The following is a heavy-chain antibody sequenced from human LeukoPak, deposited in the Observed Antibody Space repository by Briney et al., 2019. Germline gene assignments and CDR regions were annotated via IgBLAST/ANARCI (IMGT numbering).Heavy chain of an antibody. CDR3: ARTGSSSLSRRYYYYYYMDV. V-gene: IGHV3-7*01. CDR2: IKQDGSEK. Sequence: GGSLRLSYAASGFTFSSYWMSWVRQAPGKGLEWVANIKQDGSEKYYVDSVKGRFTISRDNSKNTLYLQMNSLRAEDTAVYYCARTGSSSLSRRYYYYYYMDVWGKGTTVTVSS. D-gene: IGHD6-6*01. CDR1: GFTFSSYW. J-gene: IGHJ6*03.